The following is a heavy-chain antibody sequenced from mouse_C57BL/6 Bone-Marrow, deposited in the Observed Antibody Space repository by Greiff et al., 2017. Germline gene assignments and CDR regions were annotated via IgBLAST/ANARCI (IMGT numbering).Heavy chain of an antibody. D-gene: IGHD1-1*02. V-gene: IGHV1-81*01. CDR1: GYTFTSYG. Sequence: QVQLQQSGAELARPGASVKLSCKASGYTFTSYGISWVKQRTGPGLEWIGEIYPRSGNTYYNEKFKGKATLTADKSSSTAYMELRSLTSEDSAVXFCAREGVWCGCYFDVWGTGTTVTVSS. CDR2: IYPRSGNT. CDR3: AREGVWCGCYFDV. J-gene: IGHJ1*03.